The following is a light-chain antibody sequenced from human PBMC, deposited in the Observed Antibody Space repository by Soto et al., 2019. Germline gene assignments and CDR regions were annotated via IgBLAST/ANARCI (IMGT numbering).Light chain of an antibody. J-gene: IGLJ1*01. Sequence: SALTQPASVSGSPGQSITISCTGTSSDVGGYNYVSWYQQHPGKAPKLMIYEVSNRPSGVSNRFSGSKSGNTASLTISGLQAEDEADYYCSSYRSSSTLDVFGTGTKVTVL. CDR2: EVS. V-gene: IGLV2-14*01. CDR1: SSDVGGYNY. CDR3: SSYRSSSTLDV.